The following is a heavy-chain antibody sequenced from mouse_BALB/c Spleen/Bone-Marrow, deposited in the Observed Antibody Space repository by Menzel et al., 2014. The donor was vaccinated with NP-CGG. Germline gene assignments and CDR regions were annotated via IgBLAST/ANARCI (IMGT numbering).Heavy chain of an antibody. CDR3: ARHYGNYAAMDY. Sequence: QVQLQQSGAELVKPGASVKLSCKTSGFTFSSTYLSWLRQKPGQSLEWIAWIYARTGGTNYNPKFTGKAQLTVDTSSSTAFMHFSSLTNEDSAIYYCARHYGNYAAMDYWGQGTSVTVSS. CDR2: IYARTGGT. V-gene: IGHV1-84*02. D-gene: IGHD2-1*01. CDR1: GFTFSSTY. J-gene: IGHJ4*01.